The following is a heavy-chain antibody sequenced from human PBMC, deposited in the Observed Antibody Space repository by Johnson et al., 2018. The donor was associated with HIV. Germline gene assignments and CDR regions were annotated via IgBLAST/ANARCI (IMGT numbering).Heavy chain of an antibody. J-gene: IGHJ3*02. CDR1: GFTFSSYA. CDR3: ARVSNHAFDI. Sequence: QVQLVESGGGVVQPGRSLRLSCAASGFTFSSYAMHWVRQAPGKGLEWVAIISYDGINKYYADSVKGRFTISRDNSKNTLYLQMNSLRIEDTAVYYCARVSNHAFDIWGQGTMVTVSS. CDR2: ISYDGINK. V-gene: IGHV3-30-3*01.